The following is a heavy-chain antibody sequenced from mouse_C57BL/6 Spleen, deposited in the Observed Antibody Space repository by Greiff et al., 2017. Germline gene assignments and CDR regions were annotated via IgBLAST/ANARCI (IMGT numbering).Heavy chain of an antibody. J-gene: IGHJ4*01. CDR3: ARYGGSIYAMDY. D-gene: IGHD1-1*01. V-gene: IGHV1-54*01. CDR1: GYAFTNYL. CDR2: INHGSGGT. Sequence: QVQLKQSGAELVRPGTSVKVSCKASGYAFTNYLIEWVKQRPGQGLEGIGVINHGSGGTNYNEKFKGKATLTADKSYSTAYMQLSSLTSEDSAVYFCARYGGSIYAMDYWGQGTSVTVSS.